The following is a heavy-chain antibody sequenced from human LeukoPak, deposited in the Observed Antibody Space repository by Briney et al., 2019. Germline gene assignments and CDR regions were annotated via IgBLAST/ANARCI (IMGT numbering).Heavy chain of an antibody. D-gene: IGHD1-26*01. CDR3: ARDLPVIVGATHAFDI. J-gene: IGHJ3*02. CDR1: GGSFSGYY. CDR2: INHSGST. V-gene: IGHV4-34*01. Sequence: KTSETLSLTCAVYGGSFSGYYWSWIRQPPGKGLEWIGEINHSGSTNYNPSLKSRVTISVDTSKNQFSLKLSSVTAADTAVYYCARDLPVIVGATHAFDIWGQGTMVTVSS.